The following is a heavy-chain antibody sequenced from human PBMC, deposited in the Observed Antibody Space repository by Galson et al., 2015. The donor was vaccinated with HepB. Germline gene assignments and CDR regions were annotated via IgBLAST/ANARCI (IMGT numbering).Heavy chain of an antibody. V-gene: IGHV1-18*01. CDR2: ISAYNGNT. J-gene: IGHJ5*02. D-gene: IGHD3-22*01. Sequence: SVKVSCKASGHTFTSYGISWVRQAPGQGLEWMGWISAYNGNTNYAQKLQGRVTMTTDTSTSTAYMELRSLRSDDTAVYYCARDGPPQYYYDSSGYYLGLNWFDPWGQGTLVTVSS. CDR1: GHTFTSYG. CDR3: ARDGPPQYYYDSSGYYLGLNWFDP.